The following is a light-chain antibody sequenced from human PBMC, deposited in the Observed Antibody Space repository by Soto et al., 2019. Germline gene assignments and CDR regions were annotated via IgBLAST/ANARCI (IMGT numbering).Light chain of an antibody. V-gene: IGKV1-39*01. Sequence: DIQMTQSPFSLSASVGDTVTLTCRASQDISNYLNCLQQKPGKAPKLLIYAASTLQTGVPSRFSGSESGTDFTLTISSLQPEDFAIYFCLQSYTFPFTFGPGTRVEIK. J-gene: IGKJ3*01. CDR3: LQSYTFPFT. CDR1: QDISNY. CDR2: AAS.